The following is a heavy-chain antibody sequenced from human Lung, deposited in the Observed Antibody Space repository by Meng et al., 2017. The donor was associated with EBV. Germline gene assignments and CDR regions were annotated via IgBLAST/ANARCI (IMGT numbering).Heavy chain of an antibody. Sequence: EESCPGLGHPSGTLSLICVVSGGSISGPNWWSWVRQSPEKGLEWIGEVNDRGTMNFNPSLRSRVSMSVDKSKNEFSLKIDSVTAADTAVYFCARGGAFSPYNWFDPWGQGALVTVSS. CDR1: GGSISGPNW. V-gene: IGHV4-4*02. D-gene: IGHD4/OR15-4a*01. J-gene: IGHJ5*02. CDR3: ARGGAFSPYNWFDP. CDR2: VNDRGTM.